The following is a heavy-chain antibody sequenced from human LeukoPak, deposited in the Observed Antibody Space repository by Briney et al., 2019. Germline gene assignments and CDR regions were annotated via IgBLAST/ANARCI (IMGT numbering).Heavy chain of an antibody. CDR1: GFTFSNYG. Sequence: PAGSLRLSCAASGFTFSNYGMHWVRQAPGKGLEWVAFIQCDGSNKYYADSVKGRFTISRDNSKNTLYLQMNSLRAEDTALYYCANRYCSGGSCHRDYWGQGTLVTVSS. D-gene: IGHD2-15*01. CDR2: IQCDGSNK. CDR3: ANRYCSGGSCHRDY. V-gene: IGHV3-30*02. J-gene: IGHJ4*02.